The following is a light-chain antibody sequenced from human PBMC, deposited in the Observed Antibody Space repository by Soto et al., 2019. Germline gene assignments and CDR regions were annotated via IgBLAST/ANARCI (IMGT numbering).Light chain of an antibody. J-gene: IGKJ3*01. CDR1: QSVSSF. V-gene: IGKV3-11*01. CDR2: DAS. CDR3: QQRGNWPPT. Sequence: EIVLTQSPATLSLSPGERATLSCRASQSVSSFLAWYQQKPGQPPRLLIYDASNRATGIPGRFSGSGSGTDFTLTFSSLEPEDFAAYYCQQRGNWPPTFGPGTKVDI.